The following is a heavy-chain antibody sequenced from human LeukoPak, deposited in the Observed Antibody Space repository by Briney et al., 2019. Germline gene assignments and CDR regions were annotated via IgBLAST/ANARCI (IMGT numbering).Heavy chain of an antibody. J-gene: IGHJ5*02. V-gene: IGHV1-69*13. Sequence: SVKVSCKASGGTFSSYAISWVRQAPGQGLEWMGGIIPIFGTANYAQKFQGRVTITADESTSTAYMELSSLRSEDTAAYYCARDFRKNYDFWSGYSNWFDPWGQGTLVTVSS. D-gene: IGHD3-3*01. CDR1: GGTFSSYA. CDR2: IIPIFGTA. CDR3: ARDFRKNYDFWSGYSNWFDP.